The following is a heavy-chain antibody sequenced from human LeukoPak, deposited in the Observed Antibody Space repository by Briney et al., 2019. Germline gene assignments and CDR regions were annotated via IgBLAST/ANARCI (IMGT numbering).Heavy chain of an antibody. CDR3: AKTAGIAAAADFDY. Sequence: GGTLRLSCAASGFTFSNYGMSWVRQAPGKRPEWVSSISGSGDSTYYADSVKGRFTISRDNSKNTLYLQMNSLRAEDTVVYYCAKTAGIAAAADFDYWGQGTLVTVSS. J-gene: IGHJ4*02. V-gene: IGHV3-23*01. CDR1: GFTFSNYG. CDR2: ISGSGDST. D-gene: IGHD6-13*01.